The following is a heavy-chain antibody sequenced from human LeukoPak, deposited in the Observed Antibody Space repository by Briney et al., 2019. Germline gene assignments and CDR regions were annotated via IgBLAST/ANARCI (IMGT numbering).Heavy chain of an antibody. V-gene: IGHV1-46*01. J-gene: IGHJ4*02. CDR2: INPSGGST. D-gene: IGHD6-6*01. CDR3: ASLEYSSSSGPRTLGY. CDR1: GYTFTSYY. Sequence: ASVKVSCKASGYTFTSYYMHWVRQAPGQGLEWMGIINPSGGSTSYAQKFQGRVTMTRDTSTSTVYMELSSLRSEDTAVYYCASLEYSSSSGPRTLGYWGQGTLVTVSS.